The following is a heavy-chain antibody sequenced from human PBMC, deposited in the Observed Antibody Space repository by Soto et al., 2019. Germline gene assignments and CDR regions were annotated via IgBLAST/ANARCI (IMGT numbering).Heavy chain of an antibody. D-gene: IGHD2-2*03. CDR2: ISGSGGST. V-gene: IGHV3-23*01. CDR1: GFTFSSYA. CDR3: AKEGGYCSSTSCYGRVYY. Sequence: EVQLLESGGGLVQPGGSLRLSCAASGFTFSSYAMSWVRQAPGKGLEWVSAISGSGGSTYYADSVKGRFTISRDNSKNTQYLQMNSLRAEDTAVYYCAKEGGYCSSTSCYGRVYYWGQGTLVTVSS. J-gene: IGHJ4*02.